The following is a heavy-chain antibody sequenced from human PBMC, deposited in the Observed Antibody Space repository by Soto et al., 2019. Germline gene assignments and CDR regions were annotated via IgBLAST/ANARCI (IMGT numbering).Heavy chain of an antibody. Sequence: GGSLRLSCAASGFTFSSYAMHWVRQAPGKGLEWVAVISYDGSNKYYADSGKGRFTISRDNSKNTLYLQMNSLRAEDTGVYYCAREIDSNYDGMDVWGQGTTVTVSS. D-gene: IGHD4-4*01. CDR1: GFTFSSYA. V-gene: IGHV3-30-3*01. CDR2: ISYDGSNK. CDR3: AREIDSNYDGMDV. J-gene: IGHJ6*02.